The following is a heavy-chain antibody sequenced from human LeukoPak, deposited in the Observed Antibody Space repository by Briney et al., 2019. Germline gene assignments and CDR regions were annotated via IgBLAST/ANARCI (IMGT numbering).Heavy chain of an antibody. V-gene: IGHV4-38-2*01. J-gene: IGHJ5*02. Sequence: SETLSLTCAVSGYSISSGYYWGWIRQPPGKGLEWIGSIYHSGSTYYNPSLKSRVTISVDTSKNQFSLKLSSVTAADTAVYYCARSPPSINGWFDPWGQGTLVTVSS. CDR1: GYSISSGYY. CDR2: IYHSGST. D-gene: IGHD2-8*01. CDR3: ARSPPSINGWFDP.